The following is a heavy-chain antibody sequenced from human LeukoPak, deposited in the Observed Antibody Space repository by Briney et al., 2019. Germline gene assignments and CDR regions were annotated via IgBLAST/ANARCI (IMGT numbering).Heavy chain of an antibody. J-gene: IGHJ5*02. CDR1: GGSISSSSYY. V-gene: IGHV4-39*07. CDR2: IYYSGST. Sequence: SETPSLTCIVSGGSISSSSYYWGWIRQPPGKGLEWIGSIYYSGSTYYNPSLKSRVTISVDTSKNQFSLKLSSVTAADTAVYYCARDVSPYGSGNIGIRGWFDPWGQGTLVTVSS. D-gene: IGHD3-10*01. CDR3: ARDVSPYGSGNIGIRGWFDP.